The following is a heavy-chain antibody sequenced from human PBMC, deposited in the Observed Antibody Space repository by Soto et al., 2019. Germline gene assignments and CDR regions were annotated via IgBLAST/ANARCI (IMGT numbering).Heavy chain of an antibody. CDR1: GGSIRVQSYY. CDR2: SHYSGTS. Sequence: PSETLSLTCTVSGGSIRVQSYYWTWIRQTPGKGLEWVGSSHYSGTSYFNPAPKGRVTISVDTSTNQFSLRLTSVTAADTAVYYCTRRYNCNDYYFDPWGQGPLVTVSS. J-gene: IGHJ5*02. CDR3: TRRYNCNDYYFDP. V-gene: IGHV4-39*01. D-gene: IGHD1-20*01.